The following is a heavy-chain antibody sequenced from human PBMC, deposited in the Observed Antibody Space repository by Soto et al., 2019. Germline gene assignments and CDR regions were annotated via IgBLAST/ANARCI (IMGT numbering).Heavy chain of an antibody. CDR1: GFTLSSYW. J-gene: IGHJ4*02. V-gene: IGHV3-7*01. CDR3: ARENSTIFGVVNFDY. CDR2: IKQDGSEK. Sequence: GGSLRLSCAASGFTLSSYWMSWVRQAPGKGLEWVANIKQDGSEKYYVDSVKGRFTISRDKAKNLLYLQMNSLRAEDTAVYYCARENSTIFGVVNFDYWGQGTLVTVSS. D-gene: IGHD3-3*01.